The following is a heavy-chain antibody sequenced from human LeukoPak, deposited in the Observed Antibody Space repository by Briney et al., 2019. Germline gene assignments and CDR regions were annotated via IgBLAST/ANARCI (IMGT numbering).Heavy chain of an antibody. D-gene: IGHD6-19*01. CDR3: ARLFSSGWYYMDY. V-gene: IGHV4-61*05. CDR2: IYYSGST. J-gene: IGHJ4*02. CDR1: GGSISSSSYY. Sequence: SETLSLTCTVSGGSISSSSYYWGWIRQPPGKGLEWIGYIYYSGSTNYNPSLKSRVTISVDTSKNQFSLKLSSVTAADTAVYYCARLFSSGWYYMDYWGQGTLVTVSS.